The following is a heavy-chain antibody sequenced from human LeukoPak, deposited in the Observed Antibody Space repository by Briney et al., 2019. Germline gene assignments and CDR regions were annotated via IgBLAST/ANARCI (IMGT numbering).Heavy chain of an antibody. Sequence: SETLSLTCAVSGGSISSSNWWSWVRQPPGKGLEWIGEIFHGGSTNYNPSLMSRVTVSVDKSKNQFSLKLSSVTAADTAVYYCARDLGGWYLLNYYGMDVWGQGTTVTASS. CDR1: GGSISSSNW. CDR2: IFHGGST. J-gene: IGHJ6*02. CDR3: ARDLGGWYLLNYYGMDV. D-gene: IGHD6-19*01. V-gene: IGHV4-4*02.